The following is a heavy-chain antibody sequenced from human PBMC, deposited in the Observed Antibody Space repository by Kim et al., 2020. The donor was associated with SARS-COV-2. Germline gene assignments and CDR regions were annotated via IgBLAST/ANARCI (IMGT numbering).Heavy chain of an antibody. CDR2: IDTSTGTP. V-gene: IGHV7-4-1*02. J-gene: IGHJ6*02. D-gene: IGHD5-12*01. Sequence: ASVKVSCKASGYWFTSYAMNWVRQAPGQGLQWMGWIDTSTGTPTYAQVFTGRFVFSVDTSVSTAYLQISSLRAEDTAVYYCVRTAYRGLRSGMDVWGQGTTVTVSS. CDR3: VRTAYRGLRSGMDV. CDR1: GYWFTSYA.